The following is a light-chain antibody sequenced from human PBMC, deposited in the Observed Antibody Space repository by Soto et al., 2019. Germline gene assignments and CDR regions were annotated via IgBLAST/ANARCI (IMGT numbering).Light chain of an antibody. V-gene: IGKV2-28*01. Sequence: DIVMTQSPLSLPVTPGEPASISCRSSQSLLHSKGYNYLDWYLQKPVQSPQLLIYLGSNRASGVTDRFSGSGSGRDFTLKISRVEAEDVGVYYGMQALQTPLTFGGGTKVEIK. J-gene: IGKJ4*01. CDR2: LGS. CDR3: MQALQTPLT. CDR1: QSLLHSKGYNY.